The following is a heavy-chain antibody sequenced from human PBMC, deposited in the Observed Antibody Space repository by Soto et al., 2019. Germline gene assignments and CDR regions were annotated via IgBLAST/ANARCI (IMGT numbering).Heavy chain of an antibody. Sequence: GGSLRLSCAASGFTFSSYAMSWVRQAPGKGLEWVSAISGSGGSTYYADSVKGRFTISRDNSKNTLYLQMNSLRAEDTAVYYCTRGPLYYDSSGYYGYWGQGTLVTVSS. CDR1: GFTFSSYA. D-gene: IGHD3-22*01. CDR3: TRGPLYYDSSGYYGY. V-gene: IGHV3-23*01. CDR2: ISGSGGST. J-gene: IGHJ4*02.